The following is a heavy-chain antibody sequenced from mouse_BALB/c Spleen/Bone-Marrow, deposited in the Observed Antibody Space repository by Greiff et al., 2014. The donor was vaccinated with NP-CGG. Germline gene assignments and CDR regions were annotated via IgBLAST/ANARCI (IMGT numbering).Heavy chain of an antibody. CDR2: ISYSGIT. CDR1: GYSITSDYA. CDR3: ARDYGNSVLYYYAIDY. V-gene: IGHV3-2*02. Sequence: EVQLQQSGPGLVKPSQSLSLTCTVTGYSITSDYAWNWVRQFPGNKLEWMGYISYSGITGYNPSLKSRISIIRDTSKNQLFLQLSSVTTEDTATYFCARDYGNSVLYYYAIDYWGQGTSVTVSS. J-gene: IGHJ4*01. D-gene: IGHD2-1*01.